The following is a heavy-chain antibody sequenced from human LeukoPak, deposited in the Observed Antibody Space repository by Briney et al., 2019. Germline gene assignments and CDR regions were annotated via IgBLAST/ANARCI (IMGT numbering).Heavy chain of an antibody. Sequence: ASVKVSCKASGYTFTGYYMHWVRQAPGQGLEWMGWINPNRGGTNYAQKFQGRVTMTRDTSISTAYMELSRLRSDDTAVYYCARPSSRCSSTSCYAFDIWGQGTMVTVSS. J-gene: IGHJ3*02. CDR2: INPNRGGT. CDR1: GYTFTGYY. D-gene: IGHD2-2*01. CDR3: ARPSSRCSSTSCYAFDI. V-gene: IGHV1-2*02.